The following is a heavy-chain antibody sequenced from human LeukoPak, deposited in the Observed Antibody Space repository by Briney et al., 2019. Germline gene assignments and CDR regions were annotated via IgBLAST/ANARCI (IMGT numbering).Heavy chain of an antibody. J-gene: IGHJ4*02. CDR2: ISSSSSYI. CDR1: GFTFSSYS. D-gene: IGHD4-23*01. Sequence: GGSLRLSCAASGFTFSSYSMNWVRQAPGKGLEWVSSISSSSSYIYYADSVKGRFTISRDNAKNSLYLQMNSLRAEDTAVYYCARGPTTVVTPLSDYWGQGTPVTVSS. V-gene: IGHV3-21*01. CDR3: ARGPTTVVTPLSDY.